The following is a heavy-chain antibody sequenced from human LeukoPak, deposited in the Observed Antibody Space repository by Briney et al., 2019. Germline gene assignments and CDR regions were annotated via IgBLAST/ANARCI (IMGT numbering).Heavy chain of an antibody. CDR3: ARDLHDYDPFDI. CDR2: IYTSGST. CDR1: GGSISSYY. D-gene: IGHD4-17*01. J-gene: IGHJ3*02. Sequence: SETLSLTCTVSGGSISSYYWSWIRQPAGKGLEWIGRIYTSGSTNYNPSLKSRVTMSVDTSKNQFTLKLSSVTAADTAVYYCARDLHDYDPFDIWGQGTMVTVSS. V-gene: IGHV4-4*07.